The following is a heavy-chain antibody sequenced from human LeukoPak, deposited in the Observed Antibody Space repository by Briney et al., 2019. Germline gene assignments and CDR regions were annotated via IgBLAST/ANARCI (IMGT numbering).Heavy chain of an antibody. Sequence: PGGSLRLSCAASGFAFSSYAMHWVRQAPGKGLEWVAVISYDGSNKYYADSVKGRFTISRDNSKNTLYLQMNSLRAEDTAVYYCARLGSGSYTFGYWGQGTVVTVSS. CDR2: ISYDGSNK. V-gene: IGHV3-30*04. J-gene: IGHJ4*02. D-gene: IGHD3-10*01. CDR1: GFAFSSYA. CDR3: ARLGSGSYTFGY.